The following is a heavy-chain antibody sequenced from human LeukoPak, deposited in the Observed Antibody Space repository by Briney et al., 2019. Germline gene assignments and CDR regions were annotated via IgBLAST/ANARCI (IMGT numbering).Heavy chain of an antibody. CDR2: ISGSGGST. J-gene: IGHJ4*02. CDR3: ARGSGALEWLLLVPPIDY. D-gene: IGHD3-3*01. V-gene: IGHV3-23*01. Sequence: GGSLRLSCAASGFTFSSYGMSWVRQAPGKGLEWVSAISGSGGSTYYADSVKGRFTISRDNSKNTLYLQMNSLRAEDTAVYYCARGSGALEWLLLVPPIDYWGQGTLVTVSS. CDR1: GFTFSSYG.